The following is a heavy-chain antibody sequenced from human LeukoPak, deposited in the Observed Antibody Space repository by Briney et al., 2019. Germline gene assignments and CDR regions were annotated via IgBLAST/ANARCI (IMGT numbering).Heavy chain of an antibody. D-gene: IGHD3-16*01. CDR2: IDTNTGNP. J-gene: IGHJ4*02. V-gene: IGHV7-4-1*02. CDR1: GYTFTRYY. Sequence: ASVKVSCKASGYTFTRYYMHWVRQAPGQVLEWRGWIDTNTGNPTYAKGFTGRFVFSLDTSVSTAYLQISNLKAEDTAVYSCARSGVNYVFDYWGQGTLVTVSS. CDR3: ARSGVNYVFDY.